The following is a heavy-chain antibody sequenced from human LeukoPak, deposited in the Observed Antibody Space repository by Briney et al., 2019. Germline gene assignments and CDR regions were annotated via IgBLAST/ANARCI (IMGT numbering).Heavy chain of an antibody. CDR2: IYYSGST. D-gene: IGHD6-13*01. CDR3: ARLPGQQLARYYYYGMDV. J-gene: IGHJ6*02. CDR1: GGSISSYY. Sequence: PSETLSLTCTVSGGSISSYYWSWIRQPPGKGLEWIGYIYYSGSTNYNPSLKSRVTISVDTSKNQFSLKLSSVTAADTAVYYCARLPGQQLARYYYYGMDVWGQGTTVTDSS. V-gene: IGHV4-59*08.